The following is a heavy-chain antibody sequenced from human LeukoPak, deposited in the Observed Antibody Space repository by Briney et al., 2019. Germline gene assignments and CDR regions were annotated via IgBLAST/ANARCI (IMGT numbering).Heavy chain of an antibody. D-gene: IGHD6-13*01. Sequence: GGSLRLSCAASGFTVSSNYMSWVRQAPGKGLEWVSVIYNGGSTYYADSVKGRFTISRDNSKNTLYLQMNSLRAEDTAVYYCARVPYSSSWLKFGAFDIWGQGTMVAVSS. J-gene: IGHJ3*02. CDR3: ARVPYSSSWLKFGAFDI. CDR1: GFTVSSNY. V-gene: IGHV3-66*01. CDR2: IYNGGST.